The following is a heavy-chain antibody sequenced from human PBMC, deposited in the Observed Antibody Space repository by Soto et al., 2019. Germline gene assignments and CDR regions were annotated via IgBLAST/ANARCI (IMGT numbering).Heavy chain of an antibody. J-gene: IGHJ6*03. Sequence: SGGGLVQPGGSLRLSCAASGFTFSNYWMYWVRQAPGKGLEWVSRINSDGSVSSYADSVKGRLTISRDNVKNTLYLQMDSLRAEDTAVYYCARGDCVGGTCYSLAGSFYYCMDVWGKGTRVTVFS. CDR1: GFTFSNYW. D-gene: IGHD2-15*01. CDR2: INSDGSVS. CDR3: ARGDCVGGTCYSLAGSFYYCMDV. V-gene: IGHV3-74*02.